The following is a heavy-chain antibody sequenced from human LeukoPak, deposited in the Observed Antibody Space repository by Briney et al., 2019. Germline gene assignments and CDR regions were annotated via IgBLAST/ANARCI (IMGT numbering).Heavy chain of an antibody. CDR3: SRGDYGGNTYYFDS. D-gene: IGHD4-23*01. CDR1: GFTFSRYW. V-gene: IGHV3-7*04. J-gene: IGHJ4*02. Sequence: GGSLRLSCAASGFTFSRYWMSWVRQAPGKGPEWVANIKKDGSEKYYVDSVKGRFTISRDNAKNSLYLQINSLRAEDTALYSCSRGDYGGNTYYFDSWGQGTLVIVSS. CDR2: IKKDGSEK.